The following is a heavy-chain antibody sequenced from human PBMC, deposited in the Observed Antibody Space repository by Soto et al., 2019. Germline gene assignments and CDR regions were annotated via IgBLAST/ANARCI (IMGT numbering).Heavy chain of an antibody. V-gene: IGHV4-34*01. CDR3: ARFTSGYDCSSTSCLIHYFDY. Sequence: SETLSLTCAVYGGSFSGYYWSWIRQPPGKGLEWIGEINQSGSTSYNPSLKGRVTISVDTSKNQFSLKLSSVNAADTAVYYCARFTSGYDCSSTSCLIHYFDYWGQGTLVTVSS. CDR1: GGSFSGYY. D-gene: IGHD2-2*01. J-gene: IGHJ4*02. CDR2: INQSGST.